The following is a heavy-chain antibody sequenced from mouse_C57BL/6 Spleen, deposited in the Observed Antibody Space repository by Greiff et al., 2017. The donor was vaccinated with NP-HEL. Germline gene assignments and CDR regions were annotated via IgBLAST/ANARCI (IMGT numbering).Heavy chain of an antibody. V-gene: IGHV1-7*01. D-gene: IGHD1-1*01. Sequence: VQLQQSGAELVKPGASVKLSCTASGYTFTSSWMHWVKQRPGQGLEWIGYINPSSGYTKYNQKFKDKATLTADKSSSTAYLQLSSLTYEDTAVYYGASAHYYGSSYYAMDYWGQGTSVTVAS. CDR3: ASAHYYGSSYYAMDY. CDR1: GYTFTSSW. J-gene: IGHJ4*01. CDR2: INPSSGYT.